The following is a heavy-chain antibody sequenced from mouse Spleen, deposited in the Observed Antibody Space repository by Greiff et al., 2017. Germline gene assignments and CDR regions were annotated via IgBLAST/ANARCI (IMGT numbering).Heavy chain of an antibody. Sequence: DVKLVESGGGLVKLGGSLKLSCAASGFTFSSYAMSWVRQTPEKRLEWVATISSGGGNTYYPDSVKGRFTISRDNAKNTLYLQMSSLKSEDTAMYYCAREGGYGHYFDYWGQGTTLTVSS. CDR3: AREGGYGHYFDY. J-gene: IGHJ2*01. CDR1: GFTFSSYA. D-gene: IGHD1-1*02. V-gene: IGHV5-9*04. CDR2: ISSGGGNT.